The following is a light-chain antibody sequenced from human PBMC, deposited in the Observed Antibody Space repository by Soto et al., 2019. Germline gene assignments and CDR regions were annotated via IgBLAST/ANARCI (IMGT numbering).Light chain of an antibody. Sequence: QSALTQPPSASGSPGQSVTISCAGTSSDVGLYNYVSWYQQHPGKAPKLIISEVSQRPSGVPDRFSGSKSGNTASLTVSGLQAEDEADYYCSSYAGTNNFVFGTGTKVTVL. CDR2: EVS. V-gene: IGLV2-8*01. CDR1: SSDVGLYNY. J-gene: IGLJ1*01. CDR3: SSYAGTNNFV.